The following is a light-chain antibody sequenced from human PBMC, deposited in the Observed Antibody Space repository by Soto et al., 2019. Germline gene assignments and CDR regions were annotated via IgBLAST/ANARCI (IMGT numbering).Light chain of an antibody. V-gene: IGKV2-30*01. CDR3: MQGTHWPRA. J-gene: IGKJ1*01. CDR1: QSLVYRDGNTY. Sequence: VVMTQSPLSLPVTLGQPASISCRSSQSLVYRDGNTYLNWFQQRPGQSPRRLIYNVSNRDSGVPDRFSGSGSGSDFTLKISRVEAEDVGVYYCMQGTHWPRAFGQGTKVEIK. CDR2: NVS.